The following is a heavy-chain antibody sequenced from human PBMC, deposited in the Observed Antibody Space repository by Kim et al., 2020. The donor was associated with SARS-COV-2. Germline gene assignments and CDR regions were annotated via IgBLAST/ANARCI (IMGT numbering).Heavy chain of an antibody. CDR1: GGSFSGYY. CDR3: ARGLVGDFWSGYYPIYYYYYMDV. V-gene: IGHV4-34*01. CDR2: INHSGST. D-gene: IGHD3-3*01. Sequence: SETLSLTCAVYGGSFSGYYWSWIRQPPGKGLVWIGEINHSGSTNYNPSLKSRVTISVDTSKNQFSLKLSSVTAADTAVYYCARGLVGDFWSGYYPIYYYYYMDVWGKGTTVTVSS. J-gene: IGHJ6*03.